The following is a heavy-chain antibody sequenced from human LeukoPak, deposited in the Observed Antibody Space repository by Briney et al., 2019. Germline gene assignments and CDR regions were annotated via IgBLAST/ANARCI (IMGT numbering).Heavy chain of an antibody. CDR1: GFAFSSYS. J-gene: IGHJ4*02. CDR3: ARGRQGDY. V-gene: IGHV3-48*01. CDR2: ISSSSSII. Sequence: GGSLRLSCAASGFAFSSYSMNWVRQAPGKGLEWVSHISSSSSIIYYADSVKGRFTISRDNAKDSLYLQMNSLRAEDTAVYYCARGRQGDYWGQGTLVTVSS.